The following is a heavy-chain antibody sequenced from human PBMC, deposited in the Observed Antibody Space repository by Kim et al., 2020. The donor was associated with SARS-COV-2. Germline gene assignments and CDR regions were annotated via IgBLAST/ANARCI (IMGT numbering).Heavy chain of an antibody. Sequence: GGSLRLSCAASGFTFSSYAMHWVRQAPGKGLEWVAVISHDGSNKYYADSVKGRFTISRDNSKNTLYLQMNSLRAEDTAVYYCARGNYGSGSYGTVDYWGQGTLVTVSS. D-gene: IGHD3-10*01. CDR3: ARGNYGSGSYGTVDY. V-gene: IGHV3-30*04. CDR1: GFTFSSYA. CDR2: ISHDGSNK. J-gene: IGHJ4*02.